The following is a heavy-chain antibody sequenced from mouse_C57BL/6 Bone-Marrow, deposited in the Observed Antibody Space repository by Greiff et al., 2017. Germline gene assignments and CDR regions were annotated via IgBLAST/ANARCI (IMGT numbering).Heavy chain of an antibody. D-gene: IGHD1-1*01. Sequence: EVNVVESEGGLVQPGSSMKLSCTASGFTFSDYYMAWVRQVPEKGLEWVANINYDGSSPYYLDSLKSRFIISRDNAKNILYLQMSSLKSEDTATYYCAREGDYGSSSWFAYWGQGTLVTVSA. CDR3: AREGDYGSSSWFAY. V-gene: IGHV5-16*01. CDR2: INYDGSSP. CDR1: GFTFSDYY. J-gene: IGHJ3*01.